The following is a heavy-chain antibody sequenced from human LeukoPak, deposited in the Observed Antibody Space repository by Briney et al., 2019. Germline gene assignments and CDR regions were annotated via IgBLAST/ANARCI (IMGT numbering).Heavy chain of an antibody. J-gene: IGHJ3*02. CDR2: INPNSGGT. CDR1: GYTFTSYG. Sequence: ASVKVSCKASGYTFTSYGISWVRQAPGQGLEWMGWINPNSGGTNYAQKFQGRVTMTRDTSISTAYMELSRLRSDDTAVYYCARGKDGYNHDAFDIWGQGTMVTVS. D-gene: IGHD5-24*01. CDR3: ARGKDGYNHDAFDI. V-gene: IGHV1-2*02.